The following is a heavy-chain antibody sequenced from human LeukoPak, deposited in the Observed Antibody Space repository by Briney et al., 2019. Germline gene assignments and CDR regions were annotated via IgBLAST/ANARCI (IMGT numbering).Heavy chain of an antibody. D-gene: IGHD6-13*01. Sequence: PGGSLRLSCEGSGFSFSSYWMTWVRQSPGKGPEWVANIKQDESERYTVDSVKGRFTISRDNAKNSVYLHMNSLRAEDTAVYYCAREQQLAHFDYWGQGTLVTVSS. CDR2: IKQDESER. CDR3: AREQQLAHFDY. CDR1: GFSFSSYW. J-gene: IGHJ4*02. V-gene: IGHV3-7*01.